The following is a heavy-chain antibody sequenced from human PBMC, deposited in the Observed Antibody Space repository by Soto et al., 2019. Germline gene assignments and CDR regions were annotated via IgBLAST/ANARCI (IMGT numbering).Heavy chain of an antibody. Sequence: QVQLREAGPGLVKPSETLSLTCRVSGGSITNFYWSWIRQPPGKGLEWIGYVSDSGSTNCNPSLKSRVTMSINTSKTQFSLKLNSVTAADTAVYYCARLVPGRYYFDYWGQGILVTVSS. CDR1: GGSITNFY. V-gene: IGHV4-59*08. CDR3: ARLVPGRYYFDY. CDR2: VSDSGST. D-gene: IGHD2-15*01. J-gene: IGHJ4*02.